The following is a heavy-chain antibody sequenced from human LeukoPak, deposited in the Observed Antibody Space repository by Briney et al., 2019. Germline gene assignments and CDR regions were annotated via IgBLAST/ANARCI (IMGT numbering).Heavy chain of an antibody. CDR1: GGSISSGGYS. J-gene: IGHJ2*01. V-gene: IGHV4-30-2*01. CDR2: IYHSGST. D-gene: IGHD2-2*01. CDR3: ARDPSSTSPEEGYWYFDL. Sequence: PSETLSLTCAVSGGSISSGGYSWSWIRQPPGKGLEWIGYIYHSGSTYYNPSLKSRVTISEGRSKNQFSLKLSSVTAADTAVYYCARDPSSTSPEEGYWYFDLWGRGTLVTVSS.